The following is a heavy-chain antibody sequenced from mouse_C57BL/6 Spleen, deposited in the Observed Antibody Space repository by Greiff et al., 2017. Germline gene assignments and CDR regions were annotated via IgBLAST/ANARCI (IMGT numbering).Heavy chain of an antibody. CDR1: GYTFTSYW. V-gene: IGHV1-69*01. CDR3: ARTDYYGSCGYFAV. J-gene: IGHJ1*03. CDR2: IDPSDSYT. D-gene: IGHD1-1*01. Sequence: QVQLQQPGAELVMPGASVKLSCKASGYTFTSYWMHWVKQRPGQGLEWIGEIDPSDSYTNYNQKFKGKSTLTVDKSSSTAYMQLISLTSEDSSVYYCARTDYYGSCGYFAVWGTITTVTVSS.